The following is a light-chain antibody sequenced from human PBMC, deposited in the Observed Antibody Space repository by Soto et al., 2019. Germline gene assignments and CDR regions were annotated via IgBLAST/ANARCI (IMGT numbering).Light chain of an antibody. J-gene: IGKJ4*01. V-gene: IGKV3-11*01. CDR3: QQRSKWPLT. Sequence: EIVLTQSPATLSLSPGERATLSCRASQSVYSYLVWYQQKPGQAPRLLIYDASSRATAIPARFSGSGSGTDFTLTISSLEPEDFAVYYCQQRSKWPLTFGGGTKVEI. CDR2: DAS. CDR1: QSVYSY.